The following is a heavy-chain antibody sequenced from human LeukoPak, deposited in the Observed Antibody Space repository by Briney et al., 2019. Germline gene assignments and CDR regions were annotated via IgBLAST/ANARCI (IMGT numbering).Heavy chain of an antibody. J-gene: IGHJ6*03. CDR3: ASGAYDFWGDQWAQDYYYMDV. CDR1: GGSISSYY. D-gene: IGHD3-3*01. Sequence: PSETLSLTCTVSGGSISSYYWSWIRQPAGKGLEWIGRIYTSGSTNYNPSLKSRVTMSVDTSKNQFSLKLSSVTAADTAVYYCASGAYDFWGDQWAQDYYYMDVWGKGTTVTVSS. V-gene: IGHV4-4*07. CDR2: IYTSGST.